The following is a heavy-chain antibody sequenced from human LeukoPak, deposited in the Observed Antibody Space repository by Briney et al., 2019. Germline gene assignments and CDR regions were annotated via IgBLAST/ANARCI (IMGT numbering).Heavy chain of an antibody. CDR2: IWYDGSNK. D-gene: IGHD1-26*01. CDR3: ARDPVYSGSFQYYFDY. V-gene: IGHV3-33*01. J-gene: IGHJ4*02. CDR1: GFTFSSYG. Sequence: PGGSLRLSCAASGFTFSSYGMHWVRQAPGKGLEWVAVIWYDGSNKYYADSVKGRFTISRDNAKNSLYLQMNSLRAEDTAVYYCARDPVYSGSFQYYFDYWGQGTLVTVSS.